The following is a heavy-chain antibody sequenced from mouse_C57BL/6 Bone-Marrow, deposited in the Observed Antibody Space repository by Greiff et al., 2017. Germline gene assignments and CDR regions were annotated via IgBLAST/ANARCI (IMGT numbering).Heavy chain of an antibody. CDR1: GFTFSDYY. D-gene: IGHD1-1*01. Sequence: EVQLVESEGGLVQPGSSMKLSCTASGFTFSDYYMAWVRQVPEKGLEWVANINYDGSSTYYLDSLTSRFIISRANAKNILYLQMSSLKSEDTAMYYCARGGYYYGSSYGYFDYWGQGTTLTVSS. CDR2: INYDGSST. V-gene: IGHV5-16*02. J-gene: IGHJ2*01. CDR3: ARGGYYYGSSYGYFDY.